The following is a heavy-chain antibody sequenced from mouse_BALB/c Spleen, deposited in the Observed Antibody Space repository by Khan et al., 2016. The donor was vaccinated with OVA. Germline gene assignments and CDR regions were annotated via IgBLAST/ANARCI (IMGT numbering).Heavy chain of an antibody. Sequence: QVQLKQSGAELARHGASLKMSCKASGYAFTSYTIHWIKLGPGQGLEWIGYINPSNGYTNYNQKFKDKATLTADKSSTTAYMQLSSLTSDDSAVYNGVRDGAYPRNDGWFVYWGQGTLVTVSA. CDR3: VRDGAYPRNDGWFVY. CDR1: GYAFTSYT. CDR2: INPSNGYT. J-gene: IGHJ3*01. V-gene: IGHV1-4*01. D-gene: IGHD2-14*01.